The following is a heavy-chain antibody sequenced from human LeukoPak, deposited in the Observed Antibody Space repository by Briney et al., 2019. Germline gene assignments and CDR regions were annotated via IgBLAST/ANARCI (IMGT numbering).Heavy chain of an antibody. CDR2: ISYDGSNK. Sequence: GGSLRLSCAASGFTFSSYAMSWVRQAPGKGLEWVAVISYDGSNKYYADSVKGRFTISRDNSKNTLYLQMNSLRAEDTAVYYCAKDMRAKGPAASFDYWGQGTLVTVSS. V-gene: IGHV3-30*18. CDR1: GFTFSSYA. J-gene: IGHJ4*02. D-gene: IGHD2-2*01. CDR3: AKDMRAKGPAASFDY.